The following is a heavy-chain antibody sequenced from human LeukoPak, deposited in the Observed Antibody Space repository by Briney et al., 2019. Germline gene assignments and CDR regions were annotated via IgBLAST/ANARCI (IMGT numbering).Heavy chain of an antibody. CDR2: IYYSGST. CDR3: ARDTGTRGFDY. CDR1: GGSISSYY. J-gene: IGHJ4*02. Sequence: ASETLSLPCTVSGGSISSYYWSWMRQPPGKGLEGIGNIYYSGSTNYNPSLKSRVTILVDTAKSRFSLKLSSVTAADTAVYYCARDTGTRGFDYWGQGTLVTVSS. D-gene: IGHD2-8*01. V-gene: IGHV4-59*01.